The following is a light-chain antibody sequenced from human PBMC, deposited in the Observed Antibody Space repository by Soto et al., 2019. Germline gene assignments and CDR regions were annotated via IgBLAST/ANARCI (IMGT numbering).Light chain of an antibody. CDR3: QQYNNWLWT. CDR1: QSINY. V-gene: IGKV3-15*01. CDR2: GAS. Sequence: EIVLTQSPGTLSLSPGERATLSCRASQSINYLAWYQQKVGQAPRLLIYGASTRATGIPARFSGSGSGTEFTLTISSLQSEDFAVYYCQQYNNWLWTFGQGTKVDIK. J-gene: IGKJ1*01.